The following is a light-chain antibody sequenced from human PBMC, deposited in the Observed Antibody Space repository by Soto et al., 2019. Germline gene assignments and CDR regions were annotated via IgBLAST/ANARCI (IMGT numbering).Light chain of an antibody. V-gene: IGLV2-8*01. CDR1: SSDVGGYDY. CDR2: EVT. J-gene: IGLJ2*01. CDR3: TSYAGSNKI. Sequence: QSALTQPPSASVSPGQSVTVSCTGTSSDVGGYDYVSWYQQYPGKAPKLIIYEVTKRPSGVPDRFSGSKSGNTASLTVSGLQAEDEADYYCTSYAGSNKIFGGGTKVTVL.